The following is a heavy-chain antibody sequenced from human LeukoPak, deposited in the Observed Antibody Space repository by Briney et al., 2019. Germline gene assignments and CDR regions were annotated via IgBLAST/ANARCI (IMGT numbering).Heavy chain of an antibody. V-gene: IGHV3-23*01. CDR3: ATYRRGYHDSSESYYFDY. CDR1: GFTFSSYA. CDR2: ISGSGDST. Sequence: GGSLRLSCAASGFTFSSYAMSWVRQAPGKGLEWVSGISGSGDSTYYADSVKGRFTISRDNSKNTLYLQMNGLRAEDTAVYYCATYRRGYHDSSESYYFDYWGQGTLVTVSS. D-gene: IGHD3-22*01. J-gene: IGHJ4*02.